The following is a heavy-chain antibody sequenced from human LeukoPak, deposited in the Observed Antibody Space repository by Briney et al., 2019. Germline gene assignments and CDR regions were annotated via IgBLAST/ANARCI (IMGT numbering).Heavy chain of an antibody. CDR3: AKGHKVYCSSTSCTDFDY. D-gene: IGHD2-2*01. V-gene: IGHV3-30*18. CDR1: GFTFNSYA. Sequence: GGSLRLSCAASGFTFNSYAMYWVRQAPGKGLEWVAVISNDGSNKYYADSVKGRFTISRDNSKNTLYLQMNSLRAEDTAVYYCAKGHKVYCSSTSCTDFDYWGQGTLVTVSS. CDR2: ISNDGSNK. J-gene: IGHJ4*02.